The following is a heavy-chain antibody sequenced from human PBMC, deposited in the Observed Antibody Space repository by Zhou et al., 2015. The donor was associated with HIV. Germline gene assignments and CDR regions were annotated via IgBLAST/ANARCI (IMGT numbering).Heavy chain of an antibody. CDR2: IIPIFGTA. V-gene: IGHV1-69*01. Sequence: QVQLVQSGAEVKKPGSSVKVSCKASGGTFSSYAISWVRQAPGQGLEWMGGIIPIFGTANYAQKFQGRVTITADESTSTAYMELSSLRSDDTAVYYCARVFLGLAVIRIVFDYVGPGNPGPPSP. D-gene: IGHD3-16*02. CDR3: ARVFLGLAVIRIVFDY. CDR1: GGTFSSYA. J-gene: IGHJ4*02.